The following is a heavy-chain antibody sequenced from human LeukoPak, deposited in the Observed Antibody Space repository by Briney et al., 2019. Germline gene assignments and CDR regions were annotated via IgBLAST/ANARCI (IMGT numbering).Heavy chain of an antibody. CDR1: GYSLGQTHY. CDR2: IYGTGST. J-gene: IGHJ4*02. D-gene: IGHD1-26*01. Sequence: PSDTLSLPCAVSGYSLGQTHYWGWIRQPPGKGLEWIGRIYGTGSTSYKPSLMNRLTISVDRSKNHLSLKLTSVTAADTAALYCARYDARGSASTSFDYWGQGILVTISS. V-gene: IGHV4-38-2*01. CDR3: ARYDARGSASTSFDY.